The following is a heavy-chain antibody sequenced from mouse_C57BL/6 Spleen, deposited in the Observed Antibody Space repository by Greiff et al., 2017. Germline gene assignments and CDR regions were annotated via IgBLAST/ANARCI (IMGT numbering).Heavy chain of an antibody. CDR2: ITPSSGGT. D-gene: IGHD1-1*01. V-gene: IGHV1-53*01. Sequence: QVQLQQPGTELVQPGASVKLSCKASGYTFTSYWMPWVQQRPGQGLEWIGNITPSSGGTNYNEKFKSKATLTVDKATSTAYMQLSSLTSEDSAVYYCASVLYGYFDYWGQGTTLTVSS. CDR3: ASVLYGYFDY. CDR1: GYTFTSYW. J-gene: IGHJ2*01.